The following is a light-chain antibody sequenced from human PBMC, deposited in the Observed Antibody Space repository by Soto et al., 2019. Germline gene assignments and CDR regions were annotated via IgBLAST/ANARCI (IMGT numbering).Light chain of an antibody. CDR2: XXX. V-gene: IGKV1-39*01. Sequence: DIQMTQSPSSLSAYVGNRVTITCRASRSISTCLNFYQXKPXKXXXXXXXXXXXXXXGXPSRFSGSGGGTDFTLSISSVQPEDFATYFCQQSYMDPITFGQGTRLEIK. CDR1: RSISTC. J-gene: IGKJ5*01. CDR3: QQSYMDPIT.